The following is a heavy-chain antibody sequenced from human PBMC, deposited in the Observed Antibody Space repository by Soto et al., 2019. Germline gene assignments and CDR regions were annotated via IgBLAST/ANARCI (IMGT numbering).Heavy chain of an antibody. CDR3: TTLSYGIDC. CDR2: IRSKTDCGTT. D-gene: IGHD3-10*01. J-gene: IGHJ4*02. CDR1: GFTFSNAW. Sequence: GGTLRLSCATSGFTFSNAWMSWVRQTPGKGLEWVGHIRSKTDCGTTDYAAPVKGRFTNSRDDSKNTLYLLMDSLRTEDTAVYYCTTLSYGIDCWGQATLVTVSS. V-gene: IGHV3-15*01.